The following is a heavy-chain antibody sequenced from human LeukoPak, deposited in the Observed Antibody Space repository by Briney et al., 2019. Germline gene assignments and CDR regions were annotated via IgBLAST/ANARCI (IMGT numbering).Heavy chain of an antibody. J-gene: IGHJ4*02. CDR3: ARFCSSTSCYFPGSYYFDY. CDR1: GGSISSYY. D-gene: IGHD2-2*01. Sequence: PSETLSLTCTVSGGSISSYYWSWIRQPPGKGLEWIGYIYYSGSTNYNPSLKSRVTISVDTSKNQFSLKLGSVTAADTAVYYCARFCSSTSCYFPGSYYFDYWGQGTLVTVSS. V-gene: IGHV4-59*01. CDR2: IYYSGST.